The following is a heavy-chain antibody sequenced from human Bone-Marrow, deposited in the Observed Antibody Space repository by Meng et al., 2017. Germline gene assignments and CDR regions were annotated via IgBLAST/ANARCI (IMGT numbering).Heavy chain of an antibody. V-gene: IGHV1-69*01. D-gene: IGHD4-17*01. CDR2: IIPIFGTA. CDR1: GVPFGSYA. CDR3: ARTYGDYCFDY. Sequence: VRWVQSGAEVKKPGSWVKVSCKASGVPFGSYAISWVRQAPGQGLEWMGGIIPIFGTANYAQKFQGRVTITADESTSTAYMELSSPRSEDTAVYYCARTYGDYCFDYWGQGTLVTVSS. J-gene: IGHJ4*02.